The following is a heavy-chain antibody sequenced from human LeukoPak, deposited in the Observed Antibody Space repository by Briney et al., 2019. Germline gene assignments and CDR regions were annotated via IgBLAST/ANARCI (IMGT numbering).Heavy chain of an antibody. V-gene: IGHV4-38-2*02. CDR1: GYSISSGYY. Sequence: PSETLSLTCTVSGYSISSGYYWGWIRQPPGKGLEWIGSIYHSGSTYYNPSLKSRVTISVDTSKNQFSLKLSSVTAADTAVYYCAREGSYVLNAFDIWGQGTMVTVSS. D-gene: IGHD1-26*01. CDR2: IYHSGST. J-gene: IGHJ3*02. CDR3: AREGSYVLNAFDI.